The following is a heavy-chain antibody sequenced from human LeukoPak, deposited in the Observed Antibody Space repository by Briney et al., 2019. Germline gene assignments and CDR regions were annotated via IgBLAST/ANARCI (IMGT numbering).Heavy chain of an antibody. CDR1: GFTFSSYS. Sequence: GGSLRLSCAASGFTFSSYSMNWVRQAPGKGLEWVSYISSSSSTIYYADSVKGRFTISRDNAKNSLYLQMNSLRAEDTAVYYCARDPRAAAGHEDAFDIWGQGTMVTVSS. CDR2: ISSSSSTI. D-gene: IGHD6-13*01. CDR3: ARDPRAAAGHEDAFDI. V-gene: IGHV3-48*01. J-gene: IGHJ3*02.